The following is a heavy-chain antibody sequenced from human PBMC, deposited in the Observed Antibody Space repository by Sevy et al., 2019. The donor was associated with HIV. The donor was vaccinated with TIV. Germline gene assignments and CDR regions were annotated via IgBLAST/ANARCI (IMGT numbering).Heavy chain of an antibody. CDR1: GYNFTNYW. J-gene: IGHJ4*02. CDR2: IYPGDSDT. CDR3: ARQEALLWFGESQPAHFDY. Sequence: GESLKISCKGSGYNFTNYWIGWVRQMPGKGLEWMGIIYPGDSDTRYGPSFQGQVTISADKSISTAFLQWSSLKASDTAMYYCARQEALLWFGESQPAHFDYWGQGTLVTVSS. V-gene: IGHV5-51*01. D-gene: IGHD3-10*01.